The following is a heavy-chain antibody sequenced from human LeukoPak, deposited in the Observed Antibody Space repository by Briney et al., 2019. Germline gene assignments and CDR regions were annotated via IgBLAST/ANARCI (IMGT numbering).Heavy chain of an antibody. CDR2: ISTSGKTI. CDR1: GLTFSDYY. CDR3: ARIARIATRPHYYFDY. D-gene: IGHD6-6*01. J-gene: IGHJ4*02. V-gene: IGHV3-11*01. Sequence: GGSLRLSCAASGLTFSDYYMSWIRQAPGKGLEWVSSISTSGKTIYYADSVKGRFTISRDNAKNSLYLQMNSLRAEDTAAYYCARIARIATRPHYYFDYWGQGTLVTVSS.